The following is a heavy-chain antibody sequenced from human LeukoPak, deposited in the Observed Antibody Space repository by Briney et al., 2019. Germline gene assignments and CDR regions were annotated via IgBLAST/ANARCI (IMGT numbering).Heavy chain of an antibody. Sequence: YPGGSLRLSCAASGFTFDDYAMHWVRQAPGKGLEWVSGISWNSGSIGYADSVKGRFTISRDNAKNSLYLQMNSLRAEDTALYYCAKGLVGATIEGFGDYWGQGTLVTVSS. CDR1: GFTFDDYA. CDR3: AKGLVGATIEGFGDY. J-gene: IGHJ4*02. V-gene: IGHV3-9*01. CDR2: ISWNSGSI. D-gene: IGHD1-26*01.